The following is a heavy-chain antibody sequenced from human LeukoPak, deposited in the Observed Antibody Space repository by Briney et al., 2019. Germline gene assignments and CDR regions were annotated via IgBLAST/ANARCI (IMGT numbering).Heavy chain of an antibody. CDR3: AKDDQIFTIFGVVTHGLGY. CDR1: GWTFSSYA. Sequence: GGSLTLSCAAYGWTFSSYAMSWIRQAPGKGLEWVSDISGSGGSTYYADSVNGGSTISSDNSKHTLYMQMNRLVAEHTAVYYCAKDDQIFTIFGVVTHGLGYWGQGTLVTVCS. D-gene: IGHD3-3*01. V-gene: IGHV3-23*01. CDR2: ISGSGGST. J-gene: IGHJ4*02.